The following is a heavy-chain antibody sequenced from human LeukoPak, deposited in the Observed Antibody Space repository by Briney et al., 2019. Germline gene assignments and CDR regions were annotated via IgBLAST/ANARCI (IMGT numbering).Heavy chain of an antibody. CDR3: AREYYYDSSGSDAFDI. V-gene: IGHV4-59*01. J-gene: IGHJ3*02. D-gene: IGHD3-22*01. CDR2: IYYSGST. CDR1: GGSINSYY. Sequence: SETLSLTCTVSGGSINSYYWSWIRQPPGKGLEWIGYIYYSGSTNYKPSLKSRVTISVDTSKNQFSLRLSSVTAADTAVYYCAREYYYDSSGSDAFDIWGQGTMVTVSS.